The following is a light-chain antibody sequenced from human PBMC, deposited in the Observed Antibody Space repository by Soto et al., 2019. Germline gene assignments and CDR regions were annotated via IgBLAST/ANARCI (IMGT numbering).Light chain of an antibody. Sequence: QSALTQPASVSGSPGQSITISCTGTSSNVGSYKLVSWYQQHPGKAPKLMIFEVNKRPSGVSNRFSGSKSGNTASLTISGLKVEDEPDYHCCSSGGSPTYVFGTWTKVTVL. V-gene: IGLV2-23*02. J-gene: IGLJ1*01. CDR3: CSSGGSPTYV. CDR2: EVN. CDR1: SSNVGSYKL.